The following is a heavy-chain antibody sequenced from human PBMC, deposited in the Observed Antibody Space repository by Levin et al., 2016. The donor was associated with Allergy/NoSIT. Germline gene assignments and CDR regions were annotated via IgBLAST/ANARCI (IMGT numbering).Heavy chain of an antibody. D-gene: IGHD4/OR15-4a*01. J-gene: IGHJ5*02. CDR2: IYSGGST. V-gene: IGHV3-66*02. Sequence: VRQAPGKGLEWVSVIYSGGSTYYADSVKGRFTISRDNSKNTLYLQMNSLRAEDTAVYYCARTYFLSANRGHWFDPWGQGTLVTVSS. CDR3: ARTYFLSANRGHWFDP.